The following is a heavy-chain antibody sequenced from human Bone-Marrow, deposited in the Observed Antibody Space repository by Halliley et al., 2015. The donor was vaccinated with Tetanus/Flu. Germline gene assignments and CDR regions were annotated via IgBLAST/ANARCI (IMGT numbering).Heavy chain of an antibody. D-gene: IGHD3-10*01. CDR3: AKGRGNREYNYYYYGLDV. Sequence: ISGPYDDTYYAASGKGRFTISRDNSKNPLYLHLNSLRAEDTAVYYCAKGRGNREYNYYYYGLDVWGQGTTVTVSS. V-gene: IGHV3-23*01. J-gene: IGHJ6*02. CDR2: ISGPYDDT.